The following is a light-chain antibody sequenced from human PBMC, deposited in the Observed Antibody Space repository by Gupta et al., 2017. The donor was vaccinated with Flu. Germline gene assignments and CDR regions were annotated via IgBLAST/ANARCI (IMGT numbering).Light chain of an antibody. J-gene: IGLJ3*02. Sequence: QSVLTQPPSASGTPGQRVSISCSGSSSNIGSNPVNWYQQLPGTAPKLLIYNNTQRPSGVPDRISGSKSGASASLAISGLQSEDEADYYCAAWDDSLNGWVFGGGTKLTVL. CDR1: SSNIGSNP. CDR3: AAWDDSLNGWV. V-gene: IGLV1-44*01. CDR2: NNT.